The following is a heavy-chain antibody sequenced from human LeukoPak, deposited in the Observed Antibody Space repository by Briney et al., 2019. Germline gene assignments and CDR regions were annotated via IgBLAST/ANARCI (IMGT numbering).Heavy chain of an antibody. J-gene: IGHJ4*02. Sequence: GASMKVSCKASGYTLTSNGISWVRQAPGQGLKWMGWISAYKGNTNYAQKFQGRVTMTTDTSTSTAYMELRSLRSDDTAVYYCARWRGADVLRYFDYEMEPAAPSGHFDHWGQGTLVTVSS. D-gene: IGHD3-9*01. V-gene: IGHV1-18*04. CDR1: GYTLTSNG. CDR3: ARWRGADVLRYFDYEMEPAAPSGHFDH. CDR2: ISAYKGNT.